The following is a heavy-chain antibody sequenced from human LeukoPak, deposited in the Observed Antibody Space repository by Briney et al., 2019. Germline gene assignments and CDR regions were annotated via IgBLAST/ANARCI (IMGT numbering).Heavy chain of an antibody. CDR2: IYYSGST. J-gene: IGHJ2*01. CDR1: GGSISSYY. CDR3: ARDPRITSVWYFDL. Sequence: SETLSITCTVPGGSISSYYWSWIRQPPGKGLEWIGYIYYSGSTNYNPSLKSRVTISVDTSKNQFSLKLSSVTAADTAVYYCARDPRITSVWYFDLWGRGTLVTVSS. D-gene: IGHD3-10*01. V-gene: IGHV4-59*01.